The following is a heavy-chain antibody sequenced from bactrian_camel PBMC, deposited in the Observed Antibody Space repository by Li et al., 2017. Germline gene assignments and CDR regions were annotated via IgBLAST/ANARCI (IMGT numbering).Heavy chain of an antibody. CDR3: SKGDHWYGGGDWLDKAFYTH. D-gene: IGHD6*01. J-gene: IGHJ4*01. CDR1: GLTFSGSG. CDR2: IDNGGKL. V-gene: IGHV3S53*01. Sequence: HVQLVESGGGSVQAGGSLRIPCTASGLTFSGSGAWMGWFRQVPGKEREEEREAVAIIDNGGKLKYAESVKGRFTISLGNAKNTVYLQLNDLKTEDTATYYCSKGDHWYGGGDWLDKAFYTHRGKGTQVTVS.